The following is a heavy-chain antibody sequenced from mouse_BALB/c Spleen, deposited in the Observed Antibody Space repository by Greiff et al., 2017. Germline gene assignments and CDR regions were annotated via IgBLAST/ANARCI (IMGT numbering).Heavy chain of an antibody. J-gene: IGHJ2*01. CDR2: IRNKANGYTT. CDR1: GFTFTDYY. V-gene: IGHV7-3*02. Sequence: MLVESGGGLVQPGGSLRLSCATSGFTFTDYYMSWVRQPPGKALEWLGFIRNKANGYTTEYSASVKGRFTISRDNSQSILYLQMNTLRAEDSATYYCARAYEYYFDYWGQGTTLTVSS. D-gene: IGHD2-3*01. CDR3: ARAYEYYFDY.